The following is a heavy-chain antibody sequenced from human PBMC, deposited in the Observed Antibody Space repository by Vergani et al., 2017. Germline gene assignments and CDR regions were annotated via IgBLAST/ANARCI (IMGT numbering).Heavy chain of an antibody. D-gene: IGHD3-10*01. J-gene: IGHJ3*02. CDR3: ARPLPSARGAGAFDI. CDR2: ISWNSGST. CDR1: GFTFDDYA. Sequence: EVQLVESGGGLVQPGRSLRLSCAASGFTFDDYAMHWVRQAPGKGLEWVSGISWNSGSTGYADSVKGRFTISRDNAKNSLYLQMNSLRAEDTAVYYCARPLPSARGAGAFDIWGQGTMVTVSS. V-gene: IGHV3-9*01.